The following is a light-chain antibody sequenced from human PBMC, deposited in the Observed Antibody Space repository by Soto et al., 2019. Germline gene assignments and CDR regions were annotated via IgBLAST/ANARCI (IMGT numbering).Light chain of an antibody. CDR2: KTS. J-gene: IGKJ4*01. CDR3: QQYNSNPLT. Sequence: DIQMTQSPSTLSASVGDRVTITCRASQSFSTWLAWYQQKPGKAPNLLIYKTSILESGVPSRFSGSGSGTEFPLTISSLQPDDFATYYCQQYNSNPLTSGGGTKVEIK. V-gene: IGKV1-5*03. CDR1: QSFSTW.